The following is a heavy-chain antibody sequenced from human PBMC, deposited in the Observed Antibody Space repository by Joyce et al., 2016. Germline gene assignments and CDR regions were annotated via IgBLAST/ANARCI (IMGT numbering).Heavy chain of an antibody. V-gene: IGHV3-48*04. Sequence: EVQLVESGGGLVQLGGSLSYSCVAAGLNFSDYSMNWVRQAPGKGLEWVSYISSGISSIYYADSVKGRFTSARDNAKNALYLQMNSLGAEDTAVYYCAVRAGTYSFDCWGQGTLVTVSS. CDR3: AVRAGTYSFDC. CDR2: ISSGISSI. D-gene: IGHD1-1*01. J-gene: IGHJ4*02. CDR1: GLNFSDYS.